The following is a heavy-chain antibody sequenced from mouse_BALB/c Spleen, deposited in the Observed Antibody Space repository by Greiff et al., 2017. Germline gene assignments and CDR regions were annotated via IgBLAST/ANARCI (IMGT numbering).Heavy chain of an antibody. V-gene: IGHV5-6-5*01. J-gene: IGHJ4*01. CDR2: ISSGGST. Sequence: EVKLMESGGGLVKPGGSLKLSCAASGFTFSSYAMSWVRQTPEKRLEWVASISSGGSTYYPDSVKGRFTISRDNARNILYLQMSSLRSEDTAMYYCARVGYYGSSYVYAMDYWGQGTSVTVSS. D-gene: IGHD1-1*01. CDR3: ARVGYYGSSYVYAMDY. CDR1: GFTFSSYA.